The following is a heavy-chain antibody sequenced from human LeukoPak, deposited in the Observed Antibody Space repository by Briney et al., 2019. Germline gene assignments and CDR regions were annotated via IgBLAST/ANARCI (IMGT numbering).Heavy chain of an antibody. V-gene: IGHV1-18*01. CDR2: ISAYNGNT. CDR3: ARADGYIVDDAFDI. CDR1: GYTFTSYG. Sequence: ASVKVSCKASGYTFTSYGINWVRQAPGQGLEWMGWISAYNGNTNYAQKLQGRVTMTRDTSTSTVYMELRSLRSDDTAVYYCARADGYIVDDAFDIWGQGTMVTVSS. D-gene: IGHD5-24*01. J-gene: IGHJ3*02.